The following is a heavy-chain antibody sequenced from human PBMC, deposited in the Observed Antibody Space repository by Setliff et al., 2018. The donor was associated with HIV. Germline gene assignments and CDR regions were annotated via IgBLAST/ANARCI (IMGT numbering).Heavy chain of an antibody. D-gene: IGHD3-10*01. CDR2: IHTTGSP. CDR1: GVYISNYH. J-gene: IGHJ2*01. V-gene: IGHV4-4*08. CDR3: ARTALWFDKADWYFDL. Sequence: SETLSLTCTISGVYISNYHWGWIRQPPGRGLEWIGSIHTTGSPKNNPSLQSRVSISIDMAKSLFSLELSSVTAADTAVYYCARTALWFDKADWYFDLWGRGTLVTVSS.